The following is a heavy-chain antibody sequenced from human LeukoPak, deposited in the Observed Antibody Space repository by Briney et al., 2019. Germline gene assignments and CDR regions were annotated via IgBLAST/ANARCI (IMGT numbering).Heavy chain of an antibody. D-gene: IGHD6-6*01. CDR3: ARDPETLAYSSSTAGFDY. Sequence: SETLSLTCTVSGGSISSYYWSWIRQPPGKGLEWIRHIYYSGSTNYNPSLKSRVTISVDTSKNQFSLKLSSVTAADTAVYYCARDPETLAYSSSTAGFDYWGQGTLVTVSS. J-gene: IGHJ4*02. CDR2: IYYSGST. V-gene: IGHV4-59*12. CDR1: GGSISSYY.